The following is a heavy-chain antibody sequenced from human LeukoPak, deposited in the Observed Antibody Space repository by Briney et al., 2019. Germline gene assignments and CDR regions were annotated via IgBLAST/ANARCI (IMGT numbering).Heavy chain of an antibody. CDR1: EFTVSSNY. V-gene: IGHV3-53*01. Sequence: PGGSLRLSCTASEFTVSSNYMLWVRQAPGKGLEWVSLIFSNGDTHYADSVKGRFTISRDNAQNSVHLQMNSLRAEDTAVYHCARDEYRSRRLHPWGQGTLVTVTS. CDR3: ARDEYRSRRLHP. CDR2: IFSNGDT. D-gene: IGHD4-11*01. J-gene: IGHJ5*02.